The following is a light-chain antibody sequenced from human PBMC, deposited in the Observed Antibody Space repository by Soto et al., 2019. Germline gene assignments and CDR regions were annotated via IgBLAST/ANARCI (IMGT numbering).Light chain of an antibody. CDR1: QSVLYSSNNKNN. CDR2: WAS. Sequence: DIVMTQSPDSLAVSLGERATINCKSSQSVLYSSNNKNNLAWYQQKPGQPPKLLIYWASTRESGVPDRFSGSGSGTEFTLTISSLQAEDVAVYYCQQYYSTPQTFGQGTKVEIK. J-gene: IGKJ1*01. CDR3: QQYYSTPQT. V-gene: IGKV4-1*01.